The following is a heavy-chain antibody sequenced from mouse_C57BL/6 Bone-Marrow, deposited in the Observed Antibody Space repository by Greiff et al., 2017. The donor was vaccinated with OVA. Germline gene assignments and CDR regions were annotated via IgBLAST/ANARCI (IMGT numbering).Heavy chain of an antibody. CDR3: TTRTVEPGY. V-gene: IGHV14-4*01. CDR2: IDPENGDT. D-gene: IGHD1-1*01. Sequence: EVQGVESGAELVRPGASVKLSCTASGFNIKDDYMHWVKQGPEQGLEWIGWIDPENGDTEYASKFQGKATITADTSSNTAYLQLSSLTSEDTAVYYCTTRTVEPGYWGQGTTLTVSS. CDR1: GFNIKDDY. J-gene: IGHJ2*01.